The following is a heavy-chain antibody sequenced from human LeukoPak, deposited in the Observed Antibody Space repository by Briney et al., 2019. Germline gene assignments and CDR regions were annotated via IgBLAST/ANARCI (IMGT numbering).Heavy chain of an antibody. J-gene: IGHJ4*02. Sequence: SETLSLTCAVYGGSFSGYYWSWIRQPPGKGLEWIGEINHSGSTNYNPSLKSRVTISVDASKNQFSLKLSSVTAADTAVYYCARAPAVLRFLESFPALFDYWGQGTLVTVSS. D-gene: IGHD3-3*01. CDR2: INHSGST. V-gene: IGHV4-34*01. CDR3: ARAPAVLRFLESFPALFDY. CDR1: GGSFSGYY.